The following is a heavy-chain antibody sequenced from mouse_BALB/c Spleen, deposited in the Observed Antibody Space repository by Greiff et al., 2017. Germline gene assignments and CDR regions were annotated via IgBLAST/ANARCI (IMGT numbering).Heavy chain of an antibody. CDR2: ISSGGSYT. CDR3: ARPWDDYAMDY. V-gene: IGHV5-9-3*01. J-gene: IGHJ4*01. Sequence: DVKLVESGGGLVKPGGSLKLSCAASGFTFSSYAMSWVRQTPEKRLEWVATISSGGSYTYYPDSVKGRFTISRDNAKNTLYLQMSSLRSEDTAMYYCARPWDDYAMDYWGQGTSVTVSS. D-gene: IGHD4-1*01. CDR1: GFTFSSYA.